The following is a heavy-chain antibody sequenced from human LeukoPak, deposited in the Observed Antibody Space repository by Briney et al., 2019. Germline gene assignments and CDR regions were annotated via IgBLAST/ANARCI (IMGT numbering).Heavy chain of an antibody. D-gene: IGHD6-13*01. J-gene: IGHJ5*02. CDR3: ARSWTYSSSLGGFDP. Sequence: PGGSLRLSCAASGFTFSSYWMHWVRQAPGKGLVWVSRINSDGSSTSYADSVKGRLTISRDNAKNTLYLQMNSLRAEDTAVYYCARSWTYSSSLGGFDPWGQGTLVTVSS. CDR1: GFTFSSYW. CDR2: INSDGSST. V-gene: IGHV3-74*01.